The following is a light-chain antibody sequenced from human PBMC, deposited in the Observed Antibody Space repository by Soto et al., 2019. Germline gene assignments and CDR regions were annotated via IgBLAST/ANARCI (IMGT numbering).Light chain of an antibody. Sequence: QSVLTQPASVSGSPGQSITISCTGTSSDVGGYSYVSWYQQHPGKAPKLMIYEVSNRPSGVSNRFSGSKSGNTASLTISGLQAEDEADYYCSSYTGSSTLDVFGTGTKVTVL. V-gene: IGLV2-14*01. CDR1: SSDVGGYSY. J-gene: IGLJ1*01. CDR3: SSYTGSSTLDV. CDR2: EVS.